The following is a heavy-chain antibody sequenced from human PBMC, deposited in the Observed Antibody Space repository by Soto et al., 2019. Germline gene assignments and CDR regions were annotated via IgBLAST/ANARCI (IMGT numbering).Heavy chain of an antibody. J-gene: IGHJ4*02. D-gene: IGHD6-6*01. CDR1: GGSIISGGYS. V-gene: IGHV4-30-2*01. CDR3: ARDSSSSKFDY. Sequence: QLQLQESGSGLVKPSQTLSLTCAVSGGSIISGGYSWSWIRQPPGKGLEWIGYIYHSGSTYYNPSLKRRVTISVDRSKNQFSLKLSSVTAADTAVYYCARDSSSSKFDYWGQGTLVTVSS. CDR2: IYHSGST.